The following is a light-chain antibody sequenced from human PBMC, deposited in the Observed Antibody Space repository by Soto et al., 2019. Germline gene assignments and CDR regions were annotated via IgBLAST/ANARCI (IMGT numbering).Light chain of an antibody. J-gene: IGKJ2*01. CDR1: QGISSY. CDR3: QQYYSYPPP. CDR2: ASS. Sequence: AIRMTQSPSSFSASTGDRVTITCRASQGISSYLAWYQQKPGKDPKLLIYASSTLESGVPSRFSGSGYGTDFTLTISCLQSEDFPTYYCQQYYSYPPPFGQGTKLEIK. V-gene: IGKV1-8*01.